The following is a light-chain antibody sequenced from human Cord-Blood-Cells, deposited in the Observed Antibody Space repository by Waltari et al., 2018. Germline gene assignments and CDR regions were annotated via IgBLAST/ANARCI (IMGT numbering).Light chain of an antibody. Sequence: QSALTQPASVSGSPGQSITISCTGTRSDVGGYNYVSWYQQHPGKAPKLMIYDVSKRPSGVPDRFSGSKSGNTASLTISGLQAEDEADYYCCSYAGSYTFVFGGGTKLTVL. CDR2: DVS. CDR1: RSDVGGYNY. CDR3: CSYAGSYTFV. J-gene: IGLJ3*02. V-gene: IGLV2-11*01.